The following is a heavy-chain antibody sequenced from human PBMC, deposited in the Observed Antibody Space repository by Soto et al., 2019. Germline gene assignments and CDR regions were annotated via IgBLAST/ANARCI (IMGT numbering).Heavy chain of an antibody. D-gene: IGHD1-20*01. CDR1: GGSISSSSYY. J-gene: IGHJ4*02. CDR2: IYYSGST. V-gene: IGHV4-39*01. Sequence: PSETLSLTCTVSGGSISSSSYYWGWIRQPPGKGLEWIGSIYYSGSTYYNPSLKSRVTISVDTSKNQFSLKLSSVTAADTAVYYCARLGYNWNYVVYWGQGTLVTVSS. CDR3: ARLGYNWNYVVY.